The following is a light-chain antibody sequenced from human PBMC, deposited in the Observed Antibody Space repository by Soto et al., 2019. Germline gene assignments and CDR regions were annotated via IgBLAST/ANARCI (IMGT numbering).Light chain of an antibody. CDR2: DAY. J-gene: IGKJ2*02. V-gene: IGKV3-11*01. CDR3: QQRAKWHST. Sequence: EVVLTQSPDTLSLSPGETATLSCRASQSVDRYVAWYQHKLGQAPRLLIYDAYTRATGVAARFTGSGSATDFSLTITSLEPEDFAVYYCQQRAKWHSTFGPVTKVE. CDR1: QSVDRY.